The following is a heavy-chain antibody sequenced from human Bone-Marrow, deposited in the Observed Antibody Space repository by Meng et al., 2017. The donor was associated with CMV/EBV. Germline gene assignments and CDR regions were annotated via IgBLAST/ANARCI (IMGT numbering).Heavy chain of an antibody. CDR2: ISVSGVST. CDR1: GFTFSSYV. CDR3: ARRIDDRIVVVPGSYGMDV. J-gene: IGHJ6*02. D-gene: IGHD2-2*01. Sequence: GESLKISCAASGFTFSSYVMTWVRQAPGKGLEWVSGISVSGVSTYYADSVKGRFTISRDNSKNTLYLQMNSLRAEDTAVYYCARRIDDRIVVVPGSYGMDVWGQGTTVTVSS. V-gene: IGHV3-23*01.